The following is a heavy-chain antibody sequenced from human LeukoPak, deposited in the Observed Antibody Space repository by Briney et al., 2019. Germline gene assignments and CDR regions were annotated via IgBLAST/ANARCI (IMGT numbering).Heavy chain of an antibody. V-gene: IGHV3-48*01. CDR2: ISSTSSTI. CDR1: GFTFSDYS. Sequence: GCLRLSCAASGFTFSDYSMNSVRQAPGKGLEWISYISSTSSTIYYADSVKCRFTISRDNAKTSLDLQMKSLRAEDTAVYYCAREPQYWGQGNLIPVSS. CDR3: AREPQY. J-gene: IGHJ4*02.